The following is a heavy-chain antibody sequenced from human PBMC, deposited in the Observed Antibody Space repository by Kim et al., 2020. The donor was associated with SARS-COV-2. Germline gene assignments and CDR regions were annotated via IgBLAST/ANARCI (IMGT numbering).Heavy chain of an antibody. D-gene: IGHD3-22*01. Sequence: GGSLRLSCAASGFTFSSYAMHWVRQAPGKGLEWVAVISYDGSNKYYADSVKGRFTISRDNSKNTLYLQMNSLRAEDTAVYYCARDSEGPYYDSSGPGVFWYFDLWGRGTLVTVSS. CDR1: GFTFSSYA. V-gene: IGHV3-30*04. CDR2: ISYDGSNK. CDR3: ARDSEGPYYDSSGPGVFWYFDL. J-gene: IGHJ2*01.